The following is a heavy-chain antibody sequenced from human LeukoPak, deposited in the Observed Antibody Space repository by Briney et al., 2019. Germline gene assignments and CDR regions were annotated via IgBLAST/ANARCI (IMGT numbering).Heavy chain of an antibody. Sequence: PGGSLRLSCAASGFTFDDYAMHWVRQAPGKGLEWVSGISWNSGSIGYADSVKGRFTISRDNAKNSLYLQMNSLRAEDTALYYCAKDMGWELLGSFGYWGQGTLVTVSS. D-gene: IGHD1-26*01. V-gene: IGHV3-9*01. CDR2: ISWNSGSI. CDR1: GFTFDDYA. J-gene: IGHJ4*02. CDR3: AKDMGWELLGSFGY.